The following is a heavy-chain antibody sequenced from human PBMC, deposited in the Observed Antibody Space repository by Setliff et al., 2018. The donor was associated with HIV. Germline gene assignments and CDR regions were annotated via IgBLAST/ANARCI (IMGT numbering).Heavy chain of an antibody. CDR2: VHHTGTT. CDR1: GVSVSSGGYY. J-gene: IGHJ4*02. V-gene: IGHV4-31*03. Sequence: TLSLTCTVSGVSVSSGGYYWSWIRQHPGKGLEWIGDVHHTGTTYLNPSLKSRITISVDTSKNQFSLNLYSVTAADTAIYYCAREVGARSGSVYWGQGMLVTVSS. D-gene: IGHD1-26*01. CDR3: AREVGARSGSVY.